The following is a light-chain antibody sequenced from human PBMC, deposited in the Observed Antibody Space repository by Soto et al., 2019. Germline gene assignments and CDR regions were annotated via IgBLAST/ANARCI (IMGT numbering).Light chain of an antibody. J-gene: IGLJ2*01. CDR3: SSYTSSSTVV. CDR1: SSDVGGYNY. V-gene: IGLV2-14*01. Sequence: QSALTQPASVSGSPGQSITISCTGTSSDVGGYNYVSWYQQHPGKAPKLMIYEVSNRPSGVCNRFSGSKSGNTASLTISGLQSEDEADYYCSSYTSSSTVVFGGGTKVTVL. CDR2: EVS.